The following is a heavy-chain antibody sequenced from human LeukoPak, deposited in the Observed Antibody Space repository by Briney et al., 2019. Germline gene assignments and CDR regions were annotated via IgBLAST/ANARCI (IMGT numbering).Heavy chain of an antibody. J-gene: IGHJ4*02. CDR1: GGSISSDY. Sequence: SETLSLTCTVSGGSISSDYWQWIRQPPGKGLEWIGYIYNSGSNNYNPSLKSRLTISIDTSKDQFSLKLTSVTAADTAVYYCATRGYWGQGTLVTVSS. V-gene: IGHV4-59*08. CDR3: ATRGY. D-gene: IGHD3-10*01. CDR2: IYNSGSN.